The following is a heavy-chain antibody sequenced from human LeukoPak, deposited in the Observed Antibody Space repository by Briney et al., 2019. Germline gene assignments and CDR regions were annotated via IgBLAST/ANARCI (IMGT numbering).Heavy chain of an antibody. D-gene: IGHD3-22*01. V-gene: IGHV3-23*01. CDR3: AKMPYNSSGYYSFDY. Sequence: GGSLRLSCAASGFTLSSYAMSRVRQAPGKGLEWVSAISGSGGSTYYADSVKGRFTISRDNSKNTLYLQMNSLRAEDTAVYYCAKMPYNSSGYYSFDYWGQGTLVTVSS. CDR1: GFTLSSYA. CDR2: ISGSGGST. J-gene: IGHJ4*02.